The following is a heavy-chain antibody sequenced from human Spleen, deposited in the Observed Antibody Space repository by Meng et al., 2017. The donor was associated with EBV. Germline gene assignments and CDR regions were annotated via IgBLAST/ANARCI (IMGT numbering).Heavy chain of an antibody. D-gene: IGHD5/OR15-5a*01. CDR3: ARPFPSIVSPRLDPFGD. CDR2: VHYSGST. Sequence: QLQLQESGPGQVKPSXXXXLXXXVSXDSISSFYYWAWLRQPPGRGLEWIGSVHYSGSTYYSPSFKSRITVSVDTSKNQFSLRLTSVTAADTALYYCARPFPSIVSPRLDPFGDWGQGTLVTVSS. V-gene: IGHV4-39*01. CDR1: XDSISSFYY. J-gene: IGHJ4*02.